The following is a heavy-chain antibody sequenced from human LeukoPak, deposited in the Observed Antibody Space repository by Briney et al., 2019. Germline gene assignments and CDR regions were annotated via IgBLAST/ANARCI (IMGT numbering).Heavy chain of an antibody. CDR2: ISSSSSIT. V-gene: IGHV3-48*01. CDR1: GFTFNNSS. Sequence: GSLILSCAASGFTFNNSSMNWVRQAPGKGLEWVSYISSSSSITYYADSVKGRFTISRDNSKNTLYLQMNSLRAEDTAVYYCAKMGLKQWPYNYFDYWGQGTLVTVSS. D-gene: IGHD6-19*01. CDR3: AKMGLKQWPYNYFDY. J-gene: IGHJ4*02.